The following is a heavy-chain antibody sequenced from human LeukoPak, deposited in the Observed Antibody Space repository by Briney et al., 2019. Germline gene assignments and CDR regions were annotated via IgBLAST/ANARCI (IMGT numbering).Heavy chain of an antibody. Sequence: PGGSLSLSCAASEFTISSNYMSWVRQAPGKGLEWVAVIYSGGSTYYTDSVKGRFTISRHTSKNKLYLQMNCLTGEDTAVYYCATIGGDYDPFDNWGQGTLVTVTS. CDR1: EFTISSNY. J-gene: IGHJ4*02. D-gene: IGHD4-17*01. V-gene: IGHV3-53*04. CDR3: ATIGGDYDPFDN. CDR2: IYSGGST.